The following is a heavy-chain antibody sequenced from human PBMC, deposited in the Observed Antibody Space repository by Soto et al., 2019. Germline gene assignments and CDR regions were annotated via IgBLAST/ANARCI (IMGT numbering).Heavy chain of an antibody. CDR3: ARGAYDFWSGYYTLSWPEWFDP. Sequence: SETLSLTCAVSGYSISSGYYWGWIRQPPGKGLEWIGSIHHSGSTYYNPSLKSRVTISVDTSKNQFSLKLSSVTAADTAVYYCARGAYDFWSGYYTLSWPEWFDPWGQGTLVTVSS. CDR1: GYSISSGYY. J-gene: IGHJ5*02. CDR2: IHHSGST. D-gene: IGHD3-3*01. V-gene: IGHV4-38-2*01.